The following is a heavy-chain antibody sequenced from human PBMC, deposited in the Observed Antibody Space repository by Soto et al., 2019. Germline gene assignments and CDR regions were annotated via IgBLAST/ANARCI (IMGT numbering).Heavy chain of an antibody. CDR1: GGSISSSNW. Sequence: QVQLQESGPGLVKPSGTLSLTCAVSGGSISSSNWWSWVRQPPGKGLEWIGEIYHSGSTNYNPCLKSRVVISVDTSKNQFYLKMSSVTAADTAVYYCASGWELLTPELYFDYWGQGTLVTVSS. CDR2: IYHSGST. D-gene: IGHD1-26*01. J-gene: IGHJ4*02. V-gene: IGHV4-4*02. CDR3: ASGWELLTPELYFDY.